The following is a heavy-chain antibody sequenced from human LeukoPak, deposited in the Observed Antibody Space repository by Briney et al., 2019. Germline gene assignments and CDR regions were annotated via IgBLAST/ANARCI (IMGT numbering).Heavy chain of an antibody. CDR3: ARGGKWDVTPFDY. V-gene: IGHV3-74*01. J-gene: IGHJ4*02. CDR2: INSDGSST. CDR1: GFTFSSYW. Sequence: GGSLRLSCAASGFTFSSYWMHWVRQAPGKGLVWVSRINSDGSSTSYADSVKGRFTISRDNSKNTLYLQVNSLRAEDTAVYYCARGGKWDVTPFDYWGQGTPVTVSS. D-gene: IGHD1-26*01.